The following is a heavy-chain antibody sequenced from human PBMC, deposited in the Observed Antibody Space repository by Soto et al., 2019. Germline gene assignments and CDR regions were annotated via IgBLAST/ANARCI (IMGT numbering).Heavy chain of an antibody. V-gene: IGHV1-46*01. CDR3: ARAEGVVVIDYYYYGMDV. Sequence: ASVKVSCKASGYTFTSYYMHWVRQAPGQGLEWMGIINPSGGSTSYAQKFQDRVTMTRDTSTSTVYMELSSLRSEDTAVYYCARAEGVVVIDYYYYGMDVWGQGTTVTVSS. D-gene: IGHD3-22*01. CDR1: GYTFTSYY. J-gene: IGHJ6*02. CDR2: INPSGGST.